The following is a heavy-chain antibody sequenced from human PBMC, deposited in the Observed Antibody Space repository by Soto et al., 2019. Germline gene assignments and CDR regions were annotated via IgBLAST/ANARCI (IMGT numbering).Heavy chain of an antibody. V-gene: IGHV3-9*01. CDR2: ISWNSGSI. CDR3: AKDFSPIYCSGGSCYQDYYYGMGV. Sequence: PGGSLRLSCAASGFTFDDYAMHWVRQAPGKGLEWVSGISWNSGSIGYADSVKGRFTISRDNAKNSLYLQMNSLRAEDTALYYCAKDFSPIYCSGGSCYQDYYYGMGVWGQGTTVTVSS. CDR1: GFTFDDYA. J-gene: IGHJ6*02. D-gene: IGHD2-15*01.